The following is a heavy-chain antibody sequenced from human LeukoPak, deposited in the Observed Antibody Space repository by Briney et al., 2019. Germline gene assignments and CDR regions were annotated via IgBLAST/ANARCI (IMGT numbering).Heavy chain of an antibody. D-gene: IGHD3-10*01. Sequence: PGGSLRLSCAASGFTFSSYSMNWVRQAPGKGLEWVSYISSSSSTIYYADSVKGRFTISRDNAKNSLYLQMNSLRAEDTAVYYCASLGGASYYYGSGSYYNVFDYWGQGTLVTVSS. J-gene: IGHJ4*02. CDR3: ASLGGASYYYGSGSYYNVFDY. V-gene: IGHV3-48*04. CDR2: ISSSSSTI. CDR1: GFTFSSYS.